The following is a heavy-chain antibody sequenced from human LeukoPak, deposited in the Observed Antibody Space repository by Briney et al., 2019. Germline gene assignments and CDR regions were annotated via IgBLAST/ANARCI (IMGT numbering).Heavy chain of an antibody. V-gene: IGHV3-30*01. CDR2: ISYDGSNN. J-gene: IGHJ4*02. D-gene: IGHD4-17*01. CDR3: ARDPTVTTRYYFDY. CDR1: GFAFSTYA. Sequence: PGGSLRLSCAASGFAFSTYAVHWVRQAPGTGLEWVAVISYDGSNNQYADSVKGRFTISKDNSKNTLYLQMNSLRAEDTAVYYCARDPTVTTRYYFDYWGQGALVTVSS.